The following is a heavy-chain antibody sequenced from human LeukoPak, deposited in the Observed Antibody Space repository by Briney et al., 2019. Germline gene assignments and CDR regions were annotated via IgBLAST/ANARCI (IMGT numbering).Heavy chain of an antibody. CDR3: AKGGRDVWFGELGAFDY. Sequence: GGSLRLSCAASGFTFGSYGMHWVRQAPGKGLEWVAVISYDGSNKYYADSVKGRFTISRDNSKNTLYLQMNSLRAEDTAVYYCAKGGRDVWFGELGAFDYWGQGTLVTVSS. CDR2: ISYDGSNK. V-gene: IGHV3-30*18. D-gene: IGHD3-10*01. CDR1: GFTFGSYG. J-gene: IGHJ4*02.